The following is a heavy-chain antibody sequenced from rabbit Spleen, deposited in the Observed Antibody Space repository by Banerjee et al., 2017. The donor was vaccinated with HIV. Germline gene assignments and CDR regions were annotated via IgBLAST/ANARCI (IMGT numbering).Heavy chain of an antibody. D-gene: IGHD3-1*01. J-gene: IGHJ4*01. CDR2: INAVTGKA. CDR3: ARGPGSNIYKSYFDL. V-gene: IGHV1S45*01. CDR1: GFPFSNKAV. Sequence: QEQLVEYGGDLVQPEGSLTLTCKASGFPFSNKAVMCWVRQAPGKGLEWIACINAVTGKAVYASWAKGRFTFSKTSSTTVTLQMTSLTVADTATYFCARGPGSNIYKSYFDLWGPGTLVTVS.